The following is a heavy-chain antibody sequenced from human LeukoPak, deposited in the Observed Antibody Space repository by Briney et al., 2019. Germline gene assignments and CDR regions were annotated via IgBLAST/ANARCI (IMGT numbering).Heavy chain of an antibody. J-gene: IGHJ4*02. CDR1: GFTFRNYW. CDR2: IKQDGSDR. Sequence: GGSLRLSCAASGFTFRNYWMSWVRQAPGTGLEWVANIKQDGSDRNYVTSVRGRFTIFRDNAESSLYLQMNSLRAEDTAVYYCVRNLAVAGTCFDSWGQGTPVTVSS. D-gene: IGHD6-19*01. V-gene: IGHV3-7*03. CDR3: VRNLAVAGTCFDS.